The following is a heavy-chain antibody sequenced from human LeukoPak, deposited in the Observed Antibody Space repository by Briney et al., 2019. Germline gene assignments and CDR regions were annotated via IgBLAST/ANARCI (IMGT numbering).Heavy chain of an antibody. V-gene: IGHV3-23*01. Sequence: GGSLRLSCAASGFTFSTYGMSWVRQAPGKGLEWVSAIRGSGGSTYYADSVKGRFTISRDNSKNTMSLQMNSLSAEDTAVYYCAKGGIRTAVDYWGQGTLVTVSS. J-gene: IGHJ4*02. CDR1: GFTFSTYG. CDR2: IRGSGGST. CDR3: AKGGIRTAVDY. D-gene: IGHD5-18*01.